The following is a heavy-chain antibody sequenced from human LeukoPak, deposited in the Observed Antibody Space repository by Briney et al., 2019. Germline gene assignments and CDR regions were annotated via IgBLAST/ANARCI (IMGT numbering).Heavy chain of an antibody. V-gene: IGHV3-33*01. D-gene: IGHD3-3*01. CDR2: IWYDGSNK. CDR3: ARDRVANFFDY. Sequence: GRSLRLSCAASGFTFSSYGMLWVRQAPGKGLEWVAVIWYDGSNKYYADSVKGRFTISRDNSKNTLYLQMNSLRAEDTAVYYCARDRVANFFDYWGQGTLVTVSS. J-gene: IGHJ4*02. CDR1: GFTFSSYG.